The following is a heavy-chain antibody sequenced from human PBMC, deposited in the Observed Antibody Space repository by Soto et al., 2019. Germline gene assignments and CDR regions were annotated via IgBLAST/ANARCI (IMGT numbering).Heavy chain of an antibody. CDR2: ISSSSSYI. J-gene: IGHJ6*02. V-gene: IGHV3-21*01. D-gene: IGHD1-1*01. CDR3: ARDRGGGMGYYYYYGMDV. Sequence: GGSLRLSCAASGFTFSSYSMNWVRQAPGKGLEWVSSISSSSSYIYYADSVKGRFTISRDNAKNSLYLQMNSLRAEETAVYYCARDRGGGMGYYYYYGMDVWGQGTTVTVSS. CDR1: GFTFSSYS.